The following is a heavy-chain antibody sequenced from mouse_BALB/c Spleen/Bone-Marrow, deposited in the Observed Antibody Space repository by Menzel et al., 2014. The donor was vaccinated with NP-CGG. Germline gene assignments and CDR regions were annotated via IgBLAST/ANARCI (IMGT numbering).Heavy chain of an antibody. J-gene: IGHJ4*01. CDR3: ETLGRYAMDY. D-gene: IGHD3-1*01. V-gene: IGHV1-84*02. CDR1: GYTFTDYY. Sequence: LVESGPELVKPGASVKISCKASGYTFTDYYINWVKRKPGQGLEWIGWIYPGSGSTKYNEKFKGKATLTVDTSSSTASMQLRSLTFEATAVYSWETLGRYAMDYWGQGPSVPV. CDR2: IYPGSGST.